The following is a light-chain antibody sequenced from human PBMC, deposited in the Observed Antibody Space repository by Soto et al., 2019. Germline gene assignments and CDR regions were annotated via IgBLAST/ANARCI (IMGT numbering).Light chain of an antibody. V-gene: IGLV2-14*03. CDR2: NVY. J-gene: IGLJ1*01. Sequence: QSVLTQPASVSGSPGQSITISCTGTSSDVGAYNFVSWHQQHPGKAPKLMIYNVYDRPSGISYRFSGSKSGNTASLTISGLQGEDETDYYCSAYTVSRTYVFXTGTKV. CDR1: SSDVGAYNF. CDR3: SAYTVSRTYV.